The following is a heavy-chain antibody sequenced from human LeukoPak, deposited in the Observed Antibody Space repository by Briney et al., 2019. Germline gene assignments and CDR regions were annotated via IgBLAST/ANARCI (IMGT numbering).Heavy chain of an antibody. CDR1: GDSISSGSYY. D-gene: IGHD3-10*02. CDR2: IYTSGST. CDR3: ARGYYGRGDY. J-gene: IGHJ4*02. Sequence: SETLSLTCTVSGDSISSGSYYWSWIRQPAGKGLEWVGRIYTSGSTNYNPSLKSRVSISVDTSKNQFFLKLSSVAAAGTAVYYCARGYYGRGDYWGQGTLVTVSS. V-gene: IGHV4-61*02.